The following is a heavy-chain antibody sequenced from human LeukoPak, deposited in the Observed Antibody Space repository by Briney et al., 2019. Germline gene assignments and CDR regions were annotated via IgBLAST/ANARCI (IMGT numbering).Heavy chain of an antibody. CDR2: MNPNSGNT. D-gene: IGHD1-26*01. J-gene: IGHJ6*03. CDR3: ARGRGGSYDYYYYYMDV. V-gene: IGHV1-8*01. CDR1: GYTFTSYD. Sequence: ASVKVSCKASGYTFTSYDINWVRQATGQGLEWMGWMNPNSGNTGYAQKFLGRVTMTRNTSISTAYMEVSSLRSEDTAVYYCARGRGGSYDYYYYYMDVWGKGTTVTVSS.